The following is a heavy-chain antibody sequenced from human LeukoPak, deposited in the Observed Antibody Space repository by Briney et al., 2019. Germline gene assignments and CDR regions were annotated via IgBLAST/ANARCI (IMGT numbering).Heavy chain of an antibody. CDR1: GFTFSSYA. CDR2: ISYDGSNK. Sequence: GGSLRLSCAASGFTFSSYAMHWVRQAPGKGLEWVAVISYDGSNKYYADSVKGRFTISRDNSKNTLYLQINSLRVEDTAVYYCARAVRGVGSDYWGQGTLVTVSS. D-gene: IGHD3-10*01. CDR3: ARAVRGVGSDY. J-gene: IGHJ4*02. V-gene: IGHV3-30-3*01.